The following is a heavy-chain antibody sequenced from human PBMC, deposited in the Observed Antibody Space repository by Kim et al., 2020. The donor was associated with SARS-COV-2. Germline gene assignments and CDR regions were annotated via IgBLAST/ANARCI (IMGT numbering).Heavy chain of an antibody. D-gene: IGHD3-22*01. V-gene: IGHV5-51*01. CDR2: IYPGDSDT. Sequence: GESLKISCKGSGYSFTSYWIGWVRQMPGKGLEWMGIIYPGDSDTRYSPSFQGQVTISADKSISTAYLQWSSLKASDTAMYYCARGSYDSSGYYPGEWFDPWGQGTLVTVSS. CDR1: GYSFTSYW. CDR3: ARGSYDSSGYYPGEWFDP. J-gene: IGHJ5*02.